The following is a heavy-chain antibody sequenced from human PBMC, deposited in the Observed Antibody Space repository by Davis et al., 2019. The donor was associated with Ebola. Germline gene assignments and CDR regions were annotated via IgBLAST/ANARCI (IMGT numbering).Heavy chain of an antibody. J-gene: IGHJ3*02. D-gene: IGHD3-3*01. CDR3: ARRNVLRFLELDAFDI. CDR1: GGSFSGYY. CDR2: INHSGST. Sequence: GSLRLSCAVYGGSFSGYYWSWIRQPPGKGLEWIGEINHSGSTNYNPSLKSRVTISVDTSKNQFSLKLSSVTAADTAVYYCARRNVLRFLELDAFDIWGQGTMVTVSS. V-gene: IGHV4-34*01.